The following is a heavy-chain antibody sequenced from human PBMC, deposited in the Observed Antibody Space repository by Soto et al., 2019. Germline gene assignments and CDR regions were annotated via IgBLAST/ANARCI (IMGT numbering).Heavy chain of an antibody. V-gene: IGHV4-38-2*01. CDR1: GYSFNSVHF. CDR3: AAATLPSARFYGMDV. Sequence: SETLSLTCVVSGYSFNSVHFWGWIRQPPGKGLQWIGCLSQNGGTYRNPSLRSRVTLSVDTSKNHFSLKLTSVTAADAAVYYCAAATLPSARFYGMDVWGQGSTVTVSS. D-gene: IGHD2-15*01. J-gene: IGHJ6*02. CDR2: LSQNGGT.